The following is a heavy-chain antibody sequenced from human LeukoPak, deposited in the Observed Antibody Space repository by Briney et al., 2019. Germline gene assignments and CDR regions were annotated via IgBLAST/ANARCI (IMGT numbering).Heavy chain of an antibody. J-gene: IGHJ4*02. V-gene: IGHV4-34*01. CDR2: INHSGST. D-gene: IGHD6-19*01. CDR3: ASGPGIAVAVDY. CDR1: GGSFSGYY. Sequence: SETLSLTCAVYGGSFSGYYWSWIRQPPGKGLEWIGEINHSGSTNYNPSLKSRVTISVDTSKSQFSLKLISVTAADTAVYYCASGPGIAVAVDYWGQGTLVTVSS.